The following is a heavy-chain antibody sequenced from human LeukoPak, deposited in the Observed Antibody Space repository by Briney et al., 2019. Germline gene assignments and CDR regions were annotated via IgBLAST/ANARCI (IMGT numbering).Heavy chain of an antibody. CDR2: ISLASSYI. Sequence: GGSLRLSCAASGFTFSSYSMIWVHQAPGKGLEWVSFISLASSYIYYADSVKGRFTISRDNANNSLSLQMNSLRADDTAVYYCARGLAVLTVDWYFDLWGRGTLVTVSS. CDR3: ARGLAVLTVDWYFDL. D-gene: IGHD3-16*01. V-gene: IGHV3-21*01. CDR1: GFTFSSYS. J-gene: IGHJ2*01.